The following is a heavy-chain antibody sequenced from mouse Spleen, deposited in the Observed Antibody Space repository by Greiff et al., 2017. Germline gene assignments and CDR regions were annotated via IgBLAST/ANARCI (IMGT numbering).Heavy chain of an antibody. CDR3: ARHLTGGYAMDY. CDR2: ISSGGGNT. Sequence: EVQVVESGGGLVKLGGSLKLSCAASGFTFSSYAMSWVRQTPEKRLEWVATISSGGGNTYYPDSVKGRFTISRDNAKNTLYLQMSSLKSEDTAMYYCARHLTGGYAMDYWGQGTSVTVSS. CDR1: GFTFSSYA. J-gene: IGHJ4*01. V-gene: IGHV5-9-3*01. D-gene: IGHD4-1*01.